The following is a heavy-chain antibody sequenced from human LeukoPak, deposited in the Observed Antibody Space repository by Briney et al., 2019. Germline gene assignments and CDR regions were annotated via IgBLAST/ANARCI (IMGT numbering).Heavy chain of an antibody. V-gene: IGHV3-66*01. CDR1: GFTVSSNY. D-gene: IGHD4-17*01. Sequence: GGSLRLSCAASGFTVSSNYMSWVRQAPGEGLEWVSEIYSGGSTYYADSVKGRFTISRDNSKNTLNLQMNGLRVEDTAVYYCAAPRYGDLALDYWGQGTLVTVSS. J-gene: IGHJ4*02. CDR2: IYSGGST. CDR3: AAPRYGDLALDY.